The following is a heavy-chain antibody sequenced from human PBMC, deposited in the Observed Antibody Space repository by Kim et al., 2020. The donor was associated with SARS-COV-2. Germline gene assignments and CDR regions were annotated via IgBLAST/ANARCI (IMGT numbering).Heavy chain of an antibody. V-gene: IGHV3-30*07. D-gene: IGHD1-26*01. CDR3: ARGEYYYYGMDV. J-gene: IGHJ6*02. Sequence: ADSVKGRFNIAGDNSKNTLYLQRDSPRAEDTAVYYCARGEYYYYGMDVWGQGTTVTVSS.